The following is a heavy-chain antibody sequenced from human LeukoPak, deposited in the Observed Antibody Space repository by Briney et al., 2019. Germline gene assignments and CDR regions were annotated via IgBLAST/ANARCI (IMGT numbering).Heavy chain of an antibody. CDR1: GFTFSTYE. V-gene: IGHV3-48*03. Sequence: GGSLRLSCAASGFTFSTYEMNLVRQAPGKGLEWVSYIPSSGSTIYYVDSVKGRFTISRDNAKNSLYLQMNSLRVEDTAVYYCAREATGATGYFDYWGQGTLVTVSS. CDR2: IPSSGSTI. J-gene: IGHJ4*02. D-gene: IGHD1-26*01. CDR3: AREATGATGYFDY.